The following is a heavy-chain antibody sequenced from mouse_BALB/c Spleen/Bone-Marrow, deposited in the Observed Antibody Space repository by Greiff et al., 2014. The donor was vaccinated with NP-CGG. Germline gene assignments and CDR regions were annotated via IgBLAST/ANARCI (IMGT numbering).Heavy chain of an antibody. D-gene: IGHD1-1*01. V-gene: IGHV14-3*02. CDR3: TNPSFYASDGYWSIDD. CDR2: IDPANGDT. J-gene: IGHJ1*01. Sequence: VQLKESGAELVKPGASVRLSCTASGFNIKDTYMHWVKQRPEQGLEWIGRIDPANGDTKYDPKFQGKATITADTSSHTAYLQHSSLMSEDTAVYYGTNPSFYASDGYWSIDDWGAGTTVTVSS. CDR1: GFNIKDTY.